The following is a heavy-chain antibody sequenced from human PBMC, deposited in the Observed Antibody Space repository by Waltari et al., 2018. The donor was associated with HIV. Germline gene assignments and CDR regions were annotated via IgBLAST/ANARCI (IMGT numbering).Heavy chain of an antibody. D-gene: IGHD6-13*01. CDR3: ANSGGIGPYGMDV. J-gene: IGHJ6*02. CDR1: GLSLSSYS. Sequence: EVQLVESGGGLVKPGGSLRLSCADSGLSLSSYSMNWVRQAPGKGLEGVAANSSSSSYKYYADSVKGRFTISRDNAKNSLYLQMNSLRVEDTAVYYCANSGGIGPYGMDVWGQGTTVTVSS. CDR2: NSSSSSYK. V-gene: IGHV3-21*01.